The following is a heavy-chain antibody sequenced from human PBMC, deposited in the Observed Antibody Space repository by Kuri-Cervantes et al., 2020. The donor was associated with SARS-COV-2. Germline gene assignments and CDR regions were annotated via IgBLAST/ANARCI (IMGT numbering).Heavy chain of an antibody. CDR1: GYTFTNYE. D-gene: IGHD3-22*01. J-gene: IGHJ4*02. Sequence: ASVKVSCKASGYTFTNYEINWVRQATGQGLEWMGRMNPNSGDTDYAQKFQGRVILTRNTSTTTAYMELRGLKSEDTAVYYCARATHYDSSGYYYSFDYWGQGTLVTVSS. CDR2: MNPNSGDT. V-gene: IGHV1-8*03. CDR3: ARATHYDSSGYYYSFDY.